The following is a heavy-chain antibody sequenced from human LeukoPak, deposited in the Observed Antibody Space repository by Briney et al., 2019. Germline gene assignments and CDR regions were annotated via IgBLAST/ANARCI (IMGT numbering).Heavy chain of an antibody. CDR3: ARENIVVVPAAISLYYYYGMDV. D-gene: IGHD2-2*02. CDR2: ISAYNGNT. Sequence: ASVKVSCKASGYTFTSYGISWVRQAPGQGLEWMGWISAYNGNTNYAQKLQGRVTMTTDTSTSTAYMELRSLRSADTAVYYCARENIVVVPAAISLYYYYGMDVWGQGTTVTVSS. J-gene: IGHJ6*02. V-gene: IGHV1-18*01. CDR1: GYTFTSYG.